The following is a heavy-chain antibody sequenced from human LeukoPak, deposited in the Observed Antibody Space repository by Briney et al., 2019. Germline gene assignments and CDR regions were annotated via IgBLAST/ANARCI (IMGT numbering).Heavy chain of an antibody. Sequence: PSETLSLTCNVSNYSISRGYFWGWVRQPPGKGLEWIGSIFHSGSTYYSPSLKSRVTVSVDTSKNQFSLKLNSVTAADTAVYYCARDHVSESSHQYYFDYWGQGILVTVSS. CDR1: NYSISRGYF. J-gene: IGHJ4*02. V-gene: IGHV4-38-2*02. CDR3: ARDHVSESSHQYYFDY. D-gene: IGHD1-26*01. CDR2: IFHSGST.